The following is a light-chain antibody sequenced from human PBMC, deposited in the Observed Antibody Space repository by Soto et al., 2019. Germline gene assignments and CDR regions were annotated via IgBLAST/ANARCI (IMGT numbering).Light chain of an antibody. CDR1: SSNIGTSS. Sequence: VLTQPHSASGTPGQRVTISCSGSSSNIGTSSVHWFQQLPGTAPKLLISTTNQRPSGVPERFSGSKSGTSASLAISGLQSEDEADYYCAAWDDSLNGHVFGTGTMV. CDR3: AAWDDSLNGHV. CDR2: TTN. V-gene: IGLV1-44*01. J-gene: IGLJ1*01.